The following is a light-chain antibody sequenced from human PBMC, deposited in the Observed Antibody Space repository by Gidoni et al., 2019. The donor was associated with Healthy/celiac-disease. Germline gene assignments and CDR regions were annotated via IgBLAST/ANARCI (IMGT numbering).Light chain of an antibody. V-gene: IGLV2-14*03. CDR3: SSYTSSSSWV. CDR1: SSDVGGYNY. CDR2: DVS. J-gene: IGLJ3*02. Sequence: GQSITISCTGTSSDVGGYNYVSWYQQHPGKAPKLMIYDVSNRPSGVSNRFSGSKSGNTASLTISGLQAEDEADYYCSSYTSSSSWVFGGGTKLTVL.